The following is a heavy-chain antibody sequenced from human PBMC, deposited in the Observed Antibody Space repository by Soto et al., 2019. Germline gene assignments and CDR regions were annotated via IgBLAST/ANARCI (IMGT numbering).Heavy chain of an antibody. Sequence: PSETLSLTCTVSGGSISSYYCSWIRQPPGKGLEWIGYIYYSGSTNYNLSLKSRVTISVDTSKNQVSLKLSSVTAADTAVFYCAEHASSGYYLAFDSWGKGTLVTVSS. V-gene: IGHV4-59*08. CDR1: GGSISSYY. CDR2: IYYSGST. J-gene: IGHJ4*02. D-gene: IGHD3-22*01. CDR3: AEHASSGYYLAFDS.